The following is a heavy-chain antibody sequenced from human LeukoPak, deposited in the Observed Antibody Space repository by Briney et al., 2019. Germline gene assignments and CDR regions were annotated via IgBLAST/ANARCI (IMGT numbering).Heavy chain of an antibody. V-gene: IGHV1-69*10. CDR2: IIPSLNVV. D-gene: IGHD3-22*01. CDR1: GATFSSYS. Sequence: SVKVSCKASGATFSSYSISWVRQAPGQGLEWMGRIIPSLNVVKYAPKFQGGVIITADKSTATAYMELSSLRSEDTAVYYCARDLESSSGGGPLDSWGQGTLVTVSS. CDR3: ARDLESSSGGGPLDS. J-gene: IGHJ4*02.